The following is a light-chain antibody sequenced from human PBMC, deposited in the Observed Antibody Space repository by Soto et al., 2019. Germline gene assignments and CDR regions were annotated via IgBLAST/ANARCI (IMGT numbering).Light chain of an antibody. Sequence: IVLTQSPATLSLSPGDRATLSCRASQSVDRSYVAWFQQKPGQAPSRLIHGASTWTTAIPGRFSGSGSGTDVTHTISRLEPDDFAVYFCQQYGFSSYTFGQGTKLEIK. CDR2: GAS. J-gene: IGKJ2*01. CDR3: QQYGFSSYT. CDR1: QSVDRSY. V-gene: IGKV3-20*01.